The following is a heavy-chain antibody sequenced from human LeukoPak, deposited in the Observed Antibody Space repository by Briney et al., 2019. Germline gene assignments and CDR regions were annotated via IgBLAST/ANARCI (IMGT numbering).Heavy chain of an antibody. J-gene: IGHJ3*02. CDR1: GGSISSSSYY. CDR3: ARDVYSSSWISAFDI. CDR2: IYYSGST. D-gene: IGHD6-13*01. V-gene: IGHV4-39*07. Sequence: PSETLSLTCTVSGGSISSSSYYWGWIRQPPGKGLEWIGSIYYSGSTYYNPSLKSRVTISVDTSKNQFSLKLSSVTAADTAVYYCARDVYSSSWISAFDIWGQGTMVTASS.